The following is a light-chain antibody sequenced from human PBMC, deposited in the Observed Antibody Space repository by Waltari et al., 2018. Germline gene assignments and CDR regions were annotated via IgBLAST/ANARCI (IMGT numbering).Light chain of an antibody. V-gene: IGKV3-11*01. Sequence: EIVLTQSPATLSLSPGERATLSCRASQSVSSYLAWYQQQPGQAPRLLIYDASTRATGIPARFSGSESGADFPLTVSSLEPEDFAVYYCQQRSNWPITFGQGTRLEIK. J-gene: IGKJ5*01. CDR1: QSVSSY. CDR2: DAS. CDR3: QQRSNWPIT.